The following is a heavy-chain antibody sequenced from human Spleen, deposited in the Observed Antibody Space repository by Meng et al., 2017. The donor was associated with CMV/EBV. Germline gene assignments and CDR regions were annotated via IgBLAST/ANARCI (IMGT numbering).Heavy chain of an antibody. V-gene: IGHV1-2*02. D-gene: IGHD2-15*01. CDR1: RYTFTEYH. Sequence: ASVKVSCKASRYTFTEYHMHWVRQAPGQGLEYMGWINPRTGVTNYGQKFQGRVTMTRDTSISRAYMELNRLRSDDTAVYYCARAPGVEAPSDYWGQGTLVTVSS. CDR2: INPRTGVT. CDR3: ARAPGVEAPSDY. J-gene: IGHJ4*02.